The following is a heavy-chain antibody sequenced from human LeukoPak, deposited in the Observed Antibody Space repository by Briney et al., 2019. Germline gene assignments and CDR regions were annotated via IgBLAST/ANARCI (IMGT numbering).Heavy chain of an antibody. J-gene: IGHJ6*02. CDR3: ARDGPYYDILTDYYYYGMDV. Sequence: GGSLRLSCAATGLTVSSNFMSWVRQAPGKGLEWVSVIYSGGSTYYADSVKGRFTISRDNSKNTLYLQMNSLRAEDTAVYYCARDGPYYDILTDYYYYGMDVWGQGTTVTVSS. CDR2: IYSGGST. CDR1: GLTVSSNF. D-gene: IGHD3-9*01. V-gene: IGHV3-66*01.